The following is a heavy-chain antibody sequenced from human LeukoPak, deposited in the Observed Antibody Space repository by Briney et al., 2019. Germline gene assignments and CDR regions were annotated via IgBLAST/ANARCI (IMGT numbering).Heavy chain of an antibody. CDR3: ARVVVSSTSSAFFDY. J-gene: IGHJ4*02. Sequence: ASVKVSCKASGYTFTSYYMHWVRQAPGQGLEWMGIINPSGGSTSYAQKCQGRVTMTRDTSTSTVYMELSSLRSEDTAVYYCARVVVSSTSSAFFDYWGQGTLVTVSS. V-gene: IGHV1-46*01. D-gene: IGHD2-2*01. CDR2: INPSGGST. CDR1: GYTFTSYY.